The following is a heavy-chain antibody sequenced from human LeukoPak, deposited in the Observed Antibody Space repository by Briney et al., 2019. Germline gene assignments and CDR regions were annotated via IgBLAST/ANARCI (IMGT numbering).Heavy chain of an antibody. CDR2: ISSSSSTI. Sequence: GGSLRLSCVGSGFLFSSYSMNWVRQAPGKELEWFSYISSSSSTIYYADSVKGRFTISRDDAKNSMYLQMNSLRVEDTAVYYCASFGPHEYEVRDYWGQGTLVTVSS. D-gene: IGHD1-1*01. J-gene: IGHJ4*02. CDR1: GFLFSSYS. V-gene: IGHV3-48*01. CDR3: ASFGPHEYEVRDY.